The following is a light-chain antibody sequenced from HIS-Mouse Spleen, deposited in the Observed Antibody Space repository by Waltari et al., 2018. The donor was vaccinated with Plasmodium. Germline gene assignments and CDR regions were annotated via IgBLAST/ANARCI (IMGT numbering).Light chain of an antibody. J-gene: IGLJ3*02. Sequence: QSALTQPASVSGSPGQSITISCTGTSSDVGSSQLVSGHQQHPGKAPKLRIYEGSKRPSGVSNRFSGSKSGNTASLTISGLQAEDEADYYCCSYAGSSTFVFGGGTKLTVL. CDR3: CSYAGSSTFV. CDR2: EGS. V-gene: IGLV2-23*03. CDR1: SSDVGSSQL.